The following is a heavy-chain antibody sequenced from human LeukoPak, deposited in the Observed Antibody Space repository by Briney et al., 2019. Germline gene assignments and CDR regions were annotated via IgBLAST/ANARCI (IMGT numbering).Heavy chain of an antibody. CDR1: GGSFSGYF. V-gene: IGHV4-34*01. CDR3: ASAYSNGWYVPFDS. J-gene: IGHJ4*02. D-gene: IGHD6-19*01. Sequence: PSETLSLTCAVYGGSFSGYFWTCIRQPPRKGLECIGEINHSGSTNYNPSLKSRVTISVDTSKNQFSLKLTSVTAADTAIYYCASAYSNGWYVPFDSWGQGTLVTVSS. CDR2: INHSGST.